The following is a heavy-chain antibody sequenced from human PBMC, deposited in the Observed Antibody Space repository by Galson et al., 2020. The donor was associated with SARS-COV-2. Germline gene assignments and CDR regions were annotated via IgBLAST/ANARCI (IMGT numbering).Heavy chain of an antibody. D-gene: IGHD2-15*01. CDR3: AYHGPYSDAKVYCSGGSCLFAPHHQSWFDP. V-gene: IGHV1-69*13. CDR1: GGTFSSYA. CDR2: IIPIFGTA. J-gene: IGHJ5*02. Sequence: SVKVSCKASGGTFSSYAISWVRQAPGQGLEWMGGIIPIFGTANYAQKFQGRVTITADESTSTAYMELSSLRSEDTAVYYCAYHGPYSDAKVYCSGGSCLFAPHHQSWFDPWGQGTLVTVSS.